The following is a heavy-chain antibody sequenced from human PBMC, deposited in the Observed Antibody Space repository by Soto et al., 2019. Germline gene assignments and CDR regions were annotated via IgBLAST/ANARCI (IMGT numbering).Heavy chain of an antibody. CDR3: ARGSITQGPAFDI. Sequence: SLRLSCAASGFTFSSYAMHWVRQAPGKGLEWVAVISYDGSNKYYADSVKGRFTISRDNSKNTLYLQMNSLRAEDTAVYYCARGSITQGPAFDIWGQGTMVTVSS. CDR1: GFTFSSYA. D-gene: IGHD3-10*01. J-gene: IGHJ3*02. CDR2: ISYDGSNK. V-gene: IGHV3-30-3*01.